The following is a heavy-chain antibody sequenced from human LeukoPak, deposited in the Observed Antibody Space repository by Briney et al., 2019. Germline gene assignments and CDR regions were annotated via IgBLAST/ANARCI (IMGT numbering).Heavy chain of an antibody. V-gene: IGHV3-53*01. D-gene: IGHD3-10*01. CDR1: GFTVSSNY. J-gene: IGHJ4*02. Sequence: GGSLRLSCAASGFTVSSNYMSWVRQALGKGLEWVSVIYSGGSTYYADSVKGRFTISRDNSKNTLYLQMNSLRAEDTAVYYCARVRDTYYYGSGSYSDWGQGTLVTVSS. CDR3: ARVRDTYYYGSGSYSD. CDR2: IYSGGST.